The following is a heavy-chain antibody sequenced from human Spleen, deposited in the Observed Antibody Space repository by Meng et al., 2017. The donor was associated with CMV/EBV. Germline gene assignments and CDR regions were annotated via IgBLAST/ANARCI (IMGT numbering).Heavy chain of an antibody. CDR3: ARARTSGYSRPFDY. J-gene: IGHJ4*02. D-gene: IGHD3-22*01. V-gene: IGHV3-53*01. CDR1: GFTFSSYS. CDR2: LYTGGTT. Sequence: GESLKISCAASGFTFSSYSMNWVRQAPGKGLEWVSVLYTGGTTYYADSVKGRFTISRDNSKNTLSLQMNSLRAEDTAVYFCARARTSGYSRPFDYWGQGTLVTVSS.